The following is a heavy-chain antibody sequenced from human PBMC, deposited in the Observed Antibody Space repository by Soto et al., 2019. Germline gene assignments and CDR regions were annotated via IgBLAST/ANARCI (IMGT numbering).Heavy chain of an antibody. CDR1: GFTFINAW. J-gene: IGHJ4*02. CDR3: STATPWDYDFWSGYLAY. CDR2: IKSKTDGGTT. Sequence: EVQLVESGGGLVKPGGSLRLSCAASGFTFINAWMNWVRQAPGKGLEWVGRIKSKTDGGTTDYAAPVKGRFTISRDDSENTLYLQMNSLQTGDTAFYYCSTATPWDYDFWSGYLAYWGQGTLVTVSS. V-gene: IGHV3-15*01. D-gene: IGHD3-3*01.